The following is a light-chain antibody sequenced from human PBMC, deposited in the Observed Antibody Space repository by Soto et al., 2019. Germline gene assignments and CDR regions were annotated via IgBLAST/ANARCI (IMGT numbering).Light chain of an antibody. CDR2: AAS. V-gene: IGKV1-39*01. CDR1: QSISSY. CDR3: QQSYSTRPLT. J-gene: IGKJ4*01. Sequence: DIQMTQSPSSLSASVGDRVTITCRASQSISSYLNWYQQKPGKAPKLLIYAASSLQSGVPSRFSGSGAGTDFSLTISSLQREDLATYYCQQSYSTRPLTFGGGTKVEI.